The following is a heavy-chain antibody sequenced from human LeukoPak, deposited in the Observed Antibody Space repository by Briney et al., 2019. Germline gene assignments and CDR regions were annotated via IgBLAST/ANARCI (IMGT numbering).Heavy chain of an antibody. CDR2: IYSGGST. CDR3: ARDLDCTNGVCTDDY. J-gene: IGHJ4*02. D-gene: IGHD2-8*01. Sequence: PGGSLRLSCAASGFTFSSYAMSWVRQAPGKGLEWVSVIYSGGSTYYADSVKGRFTISRHNSKNTLYLQMNSLRAEDTAVYYCARDLDCTNGVCTDDYWGQGTLVTVSS. CDR1: GFTFSSYA. V-gene: IGHV3-53*04.